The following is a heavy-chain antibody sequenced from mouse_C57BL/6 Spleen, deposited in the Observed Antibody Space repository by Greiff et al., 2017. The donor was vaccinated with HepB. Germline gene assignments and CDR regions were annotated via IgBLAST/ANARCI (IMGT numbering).Heavy chain of an antibody. CDR1: GFTFSDYG. D-gene: IGHD1-1*01. J-gene: IGHJ2*01. CDR3: ARGYGSSPGYFDY. V-gene: IGHV5-17*01. Sequence: EVKVVESGGGLVKPGGSLKLSCAASGFTFSDYGMHWVRQAPEKGLEWVAYISSGSSTIYYADTVKGRFTISRDNAKNTLFLQMTSLRSEDTAMYYCARGYGSSPGYFDYWGQGTTLTVSS. CDR2: ISSGSSTI.